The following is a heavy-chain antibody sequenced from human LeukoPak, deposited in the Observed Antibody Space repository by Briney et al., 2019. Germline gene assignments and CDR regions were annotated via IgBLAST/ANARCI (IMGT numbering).Heavy chain of an antibody. Sequence: GGSLRLSCAASGFTFSSYGMHWVRQAPCKGLEWVAVIWYDGSNKYYADSVKGRFTISRDNSKNTLYLQMNSLRAEDTAVYYCARDPEMATITGYFDYWGQGTLVTVSS. CDR1: GFTFSSYG. V-gene: IGHV3-33*01. D-gene: IGHD5-24*01. CDR2: IWYDGSNK. J-gene: IGHJ4*02. CDR3: ARDPEMATITGYFDY.